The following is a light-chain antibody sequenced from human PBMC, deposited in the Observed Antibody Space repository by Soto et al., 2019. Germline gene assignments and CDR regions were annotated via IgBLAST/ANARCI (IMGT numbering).Light chain of an antibody. V-gene: IGKV3-15*01. CDR1: QGLXSN. Sequence: IALTHSPATLSVSPGESVSLACRASQGLXSNLAWYETKPGQAPRILXYGASTRDTGIPARFGGSGSGTEFTLTISSLQSEDCAVYYCQQYNKWPRGFGQGTKVDIK. J-gene: IGKJ1*01. CDR2: GAS. CDR3: QQYNKWPRG.